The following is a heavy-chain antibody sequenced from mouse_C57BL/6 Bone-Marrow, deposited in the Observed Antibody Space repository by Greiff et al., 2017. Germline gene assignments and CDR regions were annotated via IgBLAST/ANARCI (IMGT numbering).Heavy chain of an antibody. CDR2: IYPRSGNT. D-gene: IGHD2-3*01. J-gene: IGHJ3*01. CDR3: ARGSFYYGYYVPFAY. CDR1: GYTFTSYG. Sequence: QVQLQQSGAELARPGASVKLSCKASGYTFTSYGISWVKQRTGQGLEWIGEIYPRSGNTYYNEKFKGKATLTADKSSSTAYMELRSLTSEDSAVYFCARGSFYYGYYVPFAYWGQGTLVTVSA. V-gene: IGHV1-81*01.